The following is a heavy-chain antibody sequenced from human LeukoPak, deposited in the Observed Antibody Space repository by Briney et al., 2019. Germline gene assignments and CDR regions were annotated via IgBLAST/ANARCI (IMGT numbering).Heavy chain of an antibody. Sequence: PSETLSLTCTVSGGSISSYYWSWIRQPPGKGLEWIGYIYYSGSADYNPPLKSRVTISVDTSKNQFSLKLSSVTAADTAVYYCARDLYKGYYGMDVWGQGTSVTISS. D-gene: IGHD2-2*02. V-gene: IGHV4-59*01. CDR2: IYYSGSA. J-gene: IGHJ6*02. CDR1: GGSISSYY. CDR3: ARDLYKGYYGMDV.